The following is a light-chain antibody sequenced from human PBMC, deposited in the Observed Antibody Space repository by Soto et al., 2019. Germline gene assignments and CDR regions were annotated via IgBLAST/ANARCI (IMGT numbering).Light chain of an antibody. CDR3: QTWGIGMQV. V-gene: IGLV4-69*01. CDR2: LNSDGSH. CDR1: SWHSSYT. J-gene: IGLJ2*01. Sequence: QAVVTQSPSASASLGASVKLTCTLSSWHSSYTIAWHQQQPEKGPRYLMKLNSDGSHNKGDGIPDRFSGSSSGAERYLTISSLQSEDEADYYCQTWGIGMQVFGGGTKVTVL.